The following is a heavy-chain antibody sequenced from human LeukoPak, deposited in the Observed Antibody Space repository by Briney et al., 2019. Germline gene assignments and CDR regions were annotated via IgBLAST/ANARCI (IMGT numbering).Heavy chain of an antibody. Sequence: SQTLSLTCAISGDSVSSNSAAWNWIRQSPSRGLEWLGRTYYRSKWYNDYAVSVKSRITINPDTSRNQFSLQLNSVTPEDTAVYYCARDRRYAVNTGYYYYMDVWGKGTTVTVSS. V-gene: IGHV6-1*01. CDR2: TYYRSKWYN. J-gene: IGHJ6*03. CDR3: ARDRRYAVNTGYYYYMDV. CDR1: GDSVSSNSAA. D-gene: IGHD3-16*01.